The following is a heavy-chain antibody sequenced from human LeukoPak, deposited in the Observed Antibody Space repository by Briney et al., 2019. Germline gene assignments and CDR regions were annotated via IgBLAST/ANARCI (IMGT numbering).Heavy chain of an antibody. J-gene: IGHJ4*02. V-gene: IGHV1-18*01. CDR3: ARSRFDIAARPGAPDY. CDR1: GYTFTSYG. CDR2: ISAYNGNT. D-gene: IGHD6-6*01. Sequence: ASVKVSCKASGYTFTSYGISWVRQAPGQGLEWMGWISAYNGNTNYAQKLQGRVTMTTDTPTSTAYMELRSLRSDDTAVYYCARSRFDIAARPGAPDYWGQGTLVTVSS.